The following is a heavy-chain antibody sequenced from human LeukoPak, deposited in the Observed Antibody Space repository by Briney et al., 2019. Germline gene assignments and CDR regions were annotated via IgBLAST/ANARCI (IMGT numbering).Heavy chain of an antibody. CDR2: IIPIFGTA. CDR1: GGTFSSYA. Sequence: GASVTVSCKASGGTFSSYAISWVRQAPGQGLEWMGGIIPIFGTANYAQKFQGRVTITADESTSTAYMELSSLRSEDTGVYYCARVEGSGWYDYWGQGTLVTVSS. CDR3: ARVEGSGWYDY. V-gene: IGHV1-69*13. J-gene: IGHJ4*02. D-gene: IGHD6-19*01.